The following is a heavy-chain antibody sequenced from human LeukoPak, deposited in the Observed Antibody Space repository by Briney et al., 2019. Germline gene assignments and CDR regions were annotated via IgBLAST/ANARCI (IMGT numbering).Heavy chain of an antibody. CDR3: ARVTTGGYYNC. CDR1: GGFISSGSYY. D-gene: IGHD3-22*01. CDR2: IYTSGST. J-gene: IGHJ4*02. V-gene: IGHV4-61*02. Sequence: SETLSLTCTVSGGFISSGSYYWSWIRQPAGKGLEWIGRIYTSGSTNYSPSLKSRVTISVDTSKNQFSLKLSSVTAADTAVYYCARVTTGGYYNCWGQGTLVTVSS.